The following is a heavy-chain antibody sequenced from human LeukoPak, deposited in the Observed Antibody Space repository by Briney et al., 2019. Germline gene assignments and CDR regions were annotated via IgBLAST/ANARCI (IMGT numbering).Heavy chain of an antibody. CDR1: GFTFSICG. Sequence: GGSLRLSCAASGFTFSICGMHWVRQAPGKGLEWVSAIWYDGSHQFYTDSVKGRFTISRDNSKDTLYLQMNSLRAEDTAVYYCARDRGYAMDVWGQGTTVTVSS. CDR2: IWYDGSHQ. CDR3: ARDRGYAMDV. J-gene: IGHJ6*02. V-gene: IGHV3-33*01. D-gene: IGHD3-10*01.